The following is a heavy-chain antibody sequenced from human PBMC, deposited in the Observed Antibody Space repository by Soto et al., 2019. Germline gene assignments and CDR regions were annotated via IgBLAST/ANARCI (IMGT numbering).Heavy chain of an antibody. CDR3: ARTITREMATTGLAFDY. CDR2: INPSGGST. Sequence: QVQLVQSGAEVKKPGASVKVSCKASGYTFTSYYMHWVRQAPGQGLEWMGIINPSGGSTSYAQKFQGRVTMTRDTSTSTVYMELSSLRSEDTAVYYCARTITREMATTGLAFDYWGQGTLVTVSS. V-gene: IGHV1-46*01. J-gene: IGHJ4*02. D-gene: IGHD1-1*01. CDR1: GYTFTSYY.